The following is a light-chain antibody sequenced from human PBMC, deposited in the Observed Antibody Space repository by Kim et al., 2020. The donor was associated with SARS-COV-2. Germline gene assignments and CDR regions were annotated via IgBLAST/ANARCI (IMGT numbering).Light chain of an antibody. V-gene: IGLV3-19*01. CDR2: GKN. CDR1: SLRSYY. CDR3: NSRDSSGNHWV. Sequence: LGQQVRITCQGDSLRSYYASWYQQKPGQAPVLVIYGKNNRPSGIPDRFSGSSSGNTASLTITGAQAEDEADYYCNSRDSSGNHWVFGGGTQLTVL. J-gene: IGLJ3*02.